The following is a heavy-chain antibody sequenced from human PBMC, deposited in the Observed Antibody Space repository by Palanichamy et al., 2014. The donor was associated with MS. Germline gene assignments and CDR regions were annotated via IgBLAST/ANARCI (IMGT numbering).Heavy chain of an antibody. V-gene: IGHV4-59*01. CDR2: IYHSGSS. Sequence: QVQLQESGPGLVKPSETLSLTCTVSGDSFSTNYWTWIRQPPGKGLEWVGSIYHSGSSKYSPSLKSRVTISVDTSKNQFTLKLTSVSAADTAMYYCARAHAYCYDTTCYSVGSFDFWGQGTVVTVSS. CDR3: ARAHAYCYDTTCYSVGSFDF. CDR1: GDSFSTNY. D-gene: IGHD2-15*01. J-gene: IGHJ3*01.